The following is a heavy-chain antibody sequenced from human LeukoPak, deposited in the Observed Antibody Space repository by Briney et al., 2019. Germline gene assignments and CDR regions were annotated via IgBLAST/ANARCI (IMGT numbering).Heavy chain of an antibody. V-gene: IGHV3-7*01. Sequence: GGSLRLSCAASGFTVSRNYMSWVRQAPGKGLEWVANIKEDGRQKYYVDSVKGRFTISRDNAKNSLYLQMNRLRVEDAAVYYCARDRWGYSYGGDWGQGTLVTVSS. CDR2: IKEDGRQK. CDR3: ARDRWGYSYGGD. J-gene: IGHJ4*02. D-gene: IGHD5-18*01. CDR1: GFTVSRNY.